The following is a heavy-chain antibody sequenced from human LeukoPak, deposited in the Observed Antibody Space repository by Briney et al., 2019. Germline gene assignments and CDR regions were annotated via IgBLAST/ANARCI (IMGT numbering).Heavy chain of an antibody. CDR2: FDPEDGET. D-gene: IGHD2-15*01. CDR1: GYTLTELS. Sequence: LVASVKVSCKVSGYTLTELSMHWVRQAPGKGLEWMGGFDPEDGETIYVQKFQGRVTMTEDTSTDTAYMELSSLRSEDTAVYYCATGLVVVVAVPLDYWGQGTLVTVSS. J-gene: IGHJ4*02. CDR3: ATGLVVVVAVPLDY. V-gene: IGHV1-24*01.